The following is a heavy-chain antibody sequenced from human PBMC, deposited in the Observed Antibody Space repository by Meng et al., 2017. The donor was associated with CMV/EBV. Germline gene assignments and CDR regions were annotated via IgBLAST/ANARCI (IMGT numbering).Heavy chain of an antibody. Sequence: GESLKISCAASGFTFSSYSMNWVRQAPGKRLEWVSYISSSSSTIYYADSVKGRFTISRDNAKNSLYLQMNSLRAEDTAVYYCAREDIVVVPAASYYGMDVWGQGTTVTVSS. J-gene: IGHJ6*02. CDR2: ISSSSSTI. CDR3: AREDIVVVPAASYYGMDV. D-gene: IGHD2-2*01. V-gene: IGHV3-48*04. CDR1: GFTFSSYS.